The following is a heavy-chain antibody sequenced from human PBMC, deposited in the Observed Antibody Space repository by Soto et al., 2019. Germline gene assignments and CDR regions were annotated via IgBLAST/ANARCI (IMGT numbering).Heavy chain of an antibody. Sequence: ASVKVSCKASGYTFTSYGISWVRQAPGQGLEWMGWISAYNGNTNYAQKLQGRVTMTTDTSTSTAYMELRSLRSEDTAVYYCARDYGGYCSSTSCYDDWFDPWGQGALGTVSS. V-gene: IGHV1-18*01. D-gene: IGHD2-2*01. CDR1: GYTFTSYG. CDR2: ISAYNGNT. CDR3: ARDYGGYCSSTSCYDDWFDP. J-gene: IGHJ5*02.